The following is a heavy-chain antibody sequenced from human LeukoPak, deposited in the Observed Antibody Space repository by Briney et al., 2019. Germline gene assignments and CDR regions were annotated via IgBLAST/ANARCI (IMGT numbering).Heavy chain of an antibody. CDR3: ARSFYIAVAGTFPFDY. CDR2: IKQDGSEK. Sequence: PGGSLRLSCAASGFTFSSYWMSWVRQAPGKGLEWVANIKQDGSEKYYVDSVKGRFTISRDNAKNSLYLQMNSLRAEDTAVYYCARSFYIAVAGTFPFDYWGQGTLVTVSS. J-gene: IGHJ4*02. D-gene: IGHD6-19*01. V-gene: IGHV3-7*01. CDR1: GFTFSSYW.